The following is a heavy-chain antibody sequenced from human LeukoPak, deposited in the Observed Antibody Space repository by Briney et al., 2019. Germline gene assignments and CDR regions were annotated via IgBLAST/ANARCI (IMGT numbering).Heavy chain of an antibody. Sequence: GGSLRLSCAASGFTFSSYAMSWVRQAPGKGLEWVSAISGSGGSTYYADSVKGRFTISRDNSKNTLYLQMNSLRAEDTAVYYCAIPRGDFWSDYYHGYFDYWGQGTLVTVSS. D-gene: IGHD3-3*01. J-gene: IGHJ4*02. CDR3: AIPRGDFWSDYYHGYFDY. CDR1: GFTFSSYA. CDR2: ISGSGGST. V-gene: IGHV3-23*01.